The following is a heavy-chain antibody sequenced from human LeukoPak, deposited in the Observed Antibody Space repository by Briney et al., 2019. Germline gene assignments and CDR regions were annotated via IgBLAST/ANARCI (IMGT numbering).Heavy chain of an antibody. Sequence: GESLKISCKGSGYSFTSYWIGWVRQMPGKGLEWVGIIYPGDSDTRYSPSFQGQVTISADKSISTAYLQWSSLKASDTAMYYCARMGIGYCSGGSCYDAFDIWGQGTMVTVSS. CDR2: IYPGDSDT. CDR3: ARMGIGYCSGGSCYDAFDI. J-gene: IGHJ3*02. V-gene: IGHV5-51*01. CDR1: GYSFTSYW. D-gene: IGHD2-15*01.